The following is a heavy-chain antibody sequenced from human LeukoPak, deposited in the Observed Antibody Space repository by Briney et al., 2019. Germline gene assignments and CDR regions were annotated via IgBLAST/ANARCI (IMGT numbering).Heavy chain of an antibody. CDR1: GGSFSGYY. D-gene: IGHD2-2*01. CDR3: ARDQSSVVVPAAPFDY. J-gene: IGHJ4*02. V-gene: IGHV4-34*01. CDR2: INHSGST. Sequence: SETLSLTCAVYGGSFSGYYWSWIRQPPGKGLEWIGEINHSGSTNYNPSLKSRVTISVDTSKNQFSLKLSSVTAADTAVYYCARDQSSVVVPAAPFDYWGQGTLVTVSS.